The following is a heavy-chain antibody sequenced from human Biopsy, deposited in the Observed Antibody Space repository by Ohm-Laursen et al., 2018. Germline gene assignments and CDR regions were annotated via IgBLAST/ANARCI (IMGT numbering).Heavy chain of an antibody. CDR3: ARDSGILNYGNFKYYHYYGMDV. J-gene: IGHJ6*02. Sequence: PGTLSLTCTVSGDSVTKYYWSWTRQPPGKGLEWIGHIYYSVMTNYNPSLQSRVSISVDTSRNQVSLTLSSVTAADTAVYYCARDSGILNYGNFKYYHYYGMDVWGQGTKVTVSS. CDR2: IYYSVMT. CDR1: GDSVTKYY. D-gene: IGHD4-11*01. V-gene: IGHV4-59*02.